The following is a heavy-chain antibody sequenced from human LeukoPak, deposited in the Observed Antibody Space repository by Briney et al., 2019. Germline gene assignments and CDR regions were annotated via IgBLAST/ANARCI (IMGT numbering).Heavy chain of an antibody. J-gene: IGHJ4*02. CDR2: ISSSGSTI. Sequence: GGSLRLSCAASGFTVSSNYMSWIRQAPGKGLEWVSYISSSGSTIYYADSVKGRFTISRDNAKNSLYLQMNSLRAEDTAVYYCARAGRHYYGSGSYFDWGQGTLVTVSS. D-gene: IGHD3-10*01. V-gene: IGHV3-11*01. CDR3: ARAGRHYYGSGSYFD. CDR1: GFTVSSNY.